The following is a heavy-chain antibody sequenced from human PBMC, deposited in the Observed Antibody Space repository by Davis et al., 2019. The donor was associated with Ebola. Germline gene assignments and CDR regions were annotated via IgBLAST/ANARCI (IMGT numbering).Heavy chain of an antibody. D-gene: IGHD4-11*01. CDR1: GFTFSSYG. Sequence: PGGSLRLSCAASGFTFSSYGMHWVRQAPGKGLEWVAVIWYDGSNKYYADSVKGRFTISRDNSKNTLYLQMNSLRAEDTAVYYCARASLTTGNWFDPWGQGTLVTVSS. CDR3: ARASLTTGNWFDP. J-gene: IGHJ5*02. V-gene: IGHV3-33*01. CDR2: IWYDGSNK.